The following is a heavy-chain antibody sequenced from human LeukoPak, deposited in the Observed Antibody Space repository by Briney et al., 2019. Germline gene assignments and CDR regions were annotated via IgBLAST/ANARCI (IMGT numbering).Heavy chain of an antibody. J-gene: IGHJ5*02. V-gene: IGHV3-48*04. CDR3: ARERGIVGATPEVNWFDP. CDR1: GFTFGPYT. Sequence: GGSLRLSCAASGFTFGPYTMNWVRQAPGKGLEWVSYISSSSDTTYYADSVKGRFTISRVNAKNSLYLQMNSLRAEDTAVYFCARERGIVGATPEVNWFDPWGQGTLVTVSS. D-gene: IGHD1-26*01. CDR2: ISSSSDTT.